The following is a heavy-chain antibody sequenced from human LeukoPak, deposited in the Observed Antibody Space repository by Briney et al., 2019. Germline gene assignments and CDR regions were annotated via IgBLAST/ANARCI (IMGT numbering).Heavy chain of an antibody. CDR1: GGSISSGSYY. J-gene: IGHJ6*03. V-gene: IGHV4-61*02. Sequence: DPSQTLSLTCTVSGGSISSGSYYWSWIRQPAGKGLEWIGRIYTSGSTNYNPSLKSRVTISVDTSKNQFSLKLSSVTAADTAVYYCAREIVVVVAATHLGPSYYYYMDVWGKGTTVTISS. CDR3: AREIVVVVAATHLGPSYYYYMDV. D-gene: IGHD2-15*01. CDR2: IYTSGST.